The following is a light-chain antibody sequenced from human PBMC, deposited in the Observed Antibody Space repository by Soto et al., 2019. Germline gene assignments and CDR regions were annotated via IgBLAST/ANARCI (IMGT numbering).Light chain of an antibody. Sequence: ESAGTLSCTVGERARRSCRASQTISSNYLAWYQQKPGQAPRLLIYGASGRATGIPDRFSGSGSGTEFTLTISSLQSEDFAVYYCQQHNNWPPITFGQGTQLEIK. CDR2: GAS. J-gene: IGKJ5*01. CDR3: QQHNNWPPIT. V-gene: IGKV3D-15*01. CDR1: QTISSN.